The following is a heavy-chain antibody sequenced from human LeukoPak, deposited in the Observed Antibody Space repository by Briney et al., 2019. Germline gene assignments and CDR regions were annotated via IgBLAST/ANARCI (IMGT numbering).Heavy chain of an antibody. CDR2: IYYSGST. Sequence: SETLSLTCTVSGGSISSYYWSWIRQPPRKGLEWSGYIYYSGSTNYNPSLKSRVTISVDTSKNQFSLNLSSVTAADTAVYYCARDLTYGDFPHNWFDPWGQGTLVTVSS. CDR3: ARDLTYGDFPHNWFDP. CDR1: GGSISSYY. J-gene: IGHJ5*02. D-gene: IGHD4-17*01. V-gene: IGHV4-59*01.